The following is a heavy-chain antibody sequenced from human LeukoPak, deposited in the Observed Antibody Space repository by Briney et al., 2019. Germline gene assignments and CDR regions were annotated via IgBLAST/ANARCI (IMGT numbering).Heavy chain of an antibody. J-gene: IGHJ4*02. Sequence: GGSLRLSCAASGFTFSSYTMDWVRQAPGKGLECISYISSSSSTIYYADSVKGRFTISGDNAKNSLYLQMNSLRAEDTAVYYCAREVIRGSYYIDSWGQGTLVTVSS. CDR3: AREVIRGSYYIDS. CDR2: ISSSSSTI. D-gene: IGHD1-26*01. V-gene: IGHV3-48*01. CDR1: GFTFSSYT.